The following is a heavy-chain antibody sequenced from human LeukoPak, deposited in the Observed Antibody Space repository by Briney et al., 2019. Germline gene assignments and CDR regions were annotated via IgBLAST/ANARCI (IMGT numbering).Heavy chain of an antibody. D-gene: IGHD1-1*01. CDR2: IRSKANSYAT. J-gene: IGHJ5*02. Sequence: GGSLRLSCAASGFTFSGSAMHWVRQASGKGLEWVGRIRSKANSYATAYAASVKGRFTISRDDSKNTAYLQMNSLKTEDTAVYYCTGPHNGIPTGFDPWGQGTLVTVSS. CDR3: TGPHNGIPTGFDP. CDR1: GFTFSGSA. V-gene: IGHV3-73*01.